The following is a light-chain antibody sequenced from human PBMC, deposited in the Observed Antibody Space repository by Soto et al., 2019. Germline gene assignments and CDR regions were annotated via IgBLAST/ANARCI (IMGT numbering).Light chain of an antibody. CDR2: AAS. Sequence: DIQLTQSPSFLSASVGDRVTITCRASQDISSSLAWYQQKPGKAPKILMYAASSLESWVPSRFSDSGSGTEFTLTISSLQPDDFATYYCQQVNSFPPFTFGGGTTVEIK. CDR1: QDISSS. V-gene: IGKV1-9*01. CDR3: QQVNSFPPFT. J-gene: IGKJ4*01.